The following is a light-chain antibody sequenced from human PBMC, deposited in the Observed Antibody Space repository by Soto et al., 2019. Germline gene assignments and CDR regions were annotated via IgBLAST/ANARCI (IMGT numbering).Light chain of an antibody. J-gene: IGLJ1*01. CDR1: STDIGRYNY. CDR2: DVS. Sequence: QSVLTQPASVSGSPGQPITLSCTGTSTDIGRYNYVSWYQQHPGKAPKLMIYDVSNRPSGVSNRFSGSKSGNTASLTISELQAEDEADYYCSSYTSSSTYVFGTGTKVTVL. V-gene: IGLV2-14*01. CDR3: SSYTSSSTYV.